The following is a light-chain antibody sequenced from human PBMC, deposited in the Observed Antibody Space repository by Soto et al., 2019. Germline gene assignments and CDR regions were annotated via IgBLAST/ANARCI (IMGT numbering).Light chain of an antibody. V-gene: IGKV3-20*01. J-gene: IGKJ2*01. CDR2: GAS. CDR3: QQYGGSSYP. CDR1: QSVDSSY. Sequence: EIVLTQSPGTLSLSPGERATLSCRASQSVDSSYLAWYQQKPGQAPRLLIFGASSRATDIPARFSASGSGKDFALTTGNPAPEGFTMYYCQQYGGSSYPLGQGTKLFIK.